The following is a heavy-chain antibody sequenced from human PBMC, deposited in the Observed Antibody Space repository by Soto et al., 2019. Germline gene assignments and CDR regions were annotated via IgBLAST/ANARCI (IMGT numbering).Heavy chain of an antibody. Sequence: SETLSLTCTVSGYSIRNGYYWGWIRQSPGKGLEWIGYAYYSGSTDYNPSLKSRVTMSVDTSKNQVSLKLNSVTTADTAVYYCARDRSTYGGGGTGEVKENWFDPWGPGTLVTVSS. V-gene: IGHV4-59*01. CDR2: AYYSGST. CDR3: ARDRSTYGGGGTGEVKENWFDP. J-gene: IGHJ5*02. D-gene: IGHD2-8*01. CDR1: GYSIRNGYY.